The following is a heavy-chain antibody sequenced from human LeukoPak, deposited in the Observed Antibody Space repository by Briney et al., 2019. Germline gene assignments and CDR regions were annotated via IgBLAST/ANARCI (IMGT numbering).Heavy chain of an antibody. CDR3: AKDPDGYSYALEGY. Sequence: GGSLRLSCAASGFTFSSYAMSWVRQAPGKGLEWVSAISGSGGSTYYADSVKGRFTISRDNSENTLYLQMNSLRAEDTAVYYCAKDPDGYSYALEGYWGQGTLVTVSS. J-gene: IGHJ4*02. CDR2: ISGSGGST. CDR1: GFTFSSYA. V-gene: IGHV3-23*01. D-gene: IGHD5-18*01.